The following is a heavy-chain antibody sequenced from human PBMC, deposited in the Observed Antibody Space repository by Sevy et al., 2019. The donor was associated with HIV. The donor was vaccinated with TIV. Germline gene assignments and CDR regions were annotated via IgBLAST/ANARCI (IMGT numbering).Heavy chain of an antibody. CDR1: GFTVSSNY. V-gene: IGHV3-53*01. CDR2: IYSDGST. J-gene: IGHJ6*02. D-gene: IGHD3-10*01. CDR3: ARRLNYYYGMDV. Sequence: GGSLRLSCAVSGFTVSSNYMSWVRQAPGKGLEWVSVIYSDGSTYYADSVKGRFTISRDNSKNTLYLQMNSLRAEDTAVYYCARRLNYYYGMDVWGQGTTVTVSS.